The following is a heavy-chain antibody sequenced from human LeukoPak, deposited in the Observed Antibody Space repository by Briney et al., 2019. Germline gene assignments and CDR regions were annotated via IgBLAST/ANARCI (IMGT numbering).Heavy chain of an antibody. CDR3: ARRGWIGRNNYYYYMDV. CDR2: IYPGDSDT. V-gene: IGHV5-51*01. D-gene: IGHD2-2*03. CDR1: GYSFTSYW. Sequence: GESLKISCKGSGYSFTSYWIGWVRQMPGKGLEWMGIIYPGDSDTRYSPSFQGQVTISADKSISTAYLQWSSLKASDTAMYYCARRGWIGRNNYYYYMDVWGKGTTVTVSS. J-gene: IGHJ6*03.